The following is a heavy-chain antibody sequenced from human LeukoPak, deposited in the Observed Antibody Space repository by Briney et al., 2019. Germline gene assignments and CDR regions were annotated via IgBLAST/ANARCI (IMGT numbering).Heavy chain of an antibody. D-gene: IGHD4-11*01. V-gene: IGHV4-59*08. CDR3: ASLGFCSNYRCLPDY. Sequence: PSETLSLTCTVYVGSINSNYWTSIRQPPGKGLEWSGYIHYSGSTNYNPSLKRRVTISVDRPKHQFYLKLTSVTAADTAVYYCASLGFCSNYRCLPDYWGQGTQVIVSS. CDR1: VGSINSNY. CDR2: IHYSGST. J-gene: IGHJ4*02.